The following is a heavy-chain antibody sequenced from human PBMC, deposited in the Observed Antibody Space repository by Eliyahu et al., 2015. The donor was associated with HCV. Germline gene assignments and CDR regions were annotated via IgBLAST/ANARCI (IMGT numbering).Heavy chain of an antibody. D-gene: IGHD5-12*01. CDR1: GGTFSAWS. Sequence: QVQLEQSGAEVXKPGSSVKVXCKASGGTFSAWSMNWLRQAPGRGLEXMGGIIPIIGSRNYAQKFQGRVTVTADDSTSTTYMELXSLRSEDTAIYYCARDPAEGGYFDFWGQGTLVTVSS. CDR2: IIPIIGSR. V-gene: IGHV1-69*01. CDR3: ARDPAEGGYFDF. J-gene: IGHJ4*02.